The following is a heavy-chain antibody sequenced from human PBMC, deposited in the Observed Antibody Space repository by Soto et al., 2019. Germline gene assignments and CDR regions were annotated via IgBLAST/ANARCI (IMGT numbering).Heavy chain of an antibody. CDR2: IIPIFGTA. V-gene: IGHV1-69*13. CDR3: ARAIHMITFGGVIVPGAYSYYYGMDV. D-gene: IGHD3-16*02. Sequence: SVKVSCKASGGTFSSYAISWVRQAPGQGLEWMGGIIPIFGTANYAQKFQGRVTITADESTSTAYMELSSLRSEDTAVYYCARAIHMITFGGVIVPGAYSYYYGMDVWGQGTTVTVSS. CDR1: GGTFSSYA. J-gene: IGHJ6*02.